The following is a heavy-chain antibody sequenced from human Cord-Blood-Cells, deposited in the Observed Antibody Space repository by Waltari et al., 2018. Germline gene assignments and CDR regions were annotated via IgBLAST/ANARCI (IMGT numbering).Heavy chain of an antibody. CDR1: GYTFNSHD. CDR3: WVNFDY. V-gene: IGHV1-8*03. J-gene: IGHJ4*02. D-gene: IGHD6-13*01. Sequence: QVHMVQYGAEVKKPGAQVKVPCKASGYTFNSHDINWVRQATGQGLEWMGWMNPNSGNTGYAQKFQGRVTITRNTSISTAYMELSSLRSEDTAVYYCWVNFDYWGQGTLVTVSS. CDR2: MNPNSGNT.